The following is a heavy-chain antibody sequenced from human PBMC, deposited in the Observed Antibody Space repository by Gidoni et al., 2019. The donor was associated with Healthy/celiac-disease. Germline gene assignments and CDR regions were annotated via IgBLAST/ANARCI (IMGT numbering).Heavy chain of an antibody. CDR2: IYYSGST. V-gene: IGHV4-30-4*01. Sequence: TCGDYYWSWIRQPPGKGLEWIAYIYYSGSTYYNPSLKSRVTISVDTSKNQFSLKVSSVTAADPAVYYCARVFHNTMIVLDIWGQGTMVTVSS. J-gene: IGHJ3*02. D-gene: IGHD3-22*01. CDR3: ARVFHNTMIVLDI. CDR1: TCGDYY.